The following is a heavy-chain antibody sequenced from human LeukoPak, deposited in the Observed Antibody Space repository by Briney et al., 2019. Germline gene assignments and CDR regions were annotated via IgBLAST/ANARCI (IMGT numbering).Heavy chain of an antibody. CDR2: IYTSGST. Sequence: SETLSLTSTVSGGSISSYYWSWIRQPAGKGLEWIGRIYTSGSTNYNPSLKSRVTMSVDTSKNQFSLKLSSVTAADTAVYYCARATFTMTRNAFDIWGQGTMVTVSS. CDR1: GGSISSYY. J-gene: IGHJ3*02. CDR3: ARATFTMTRNAFDI. V-gene: IGHV4-4*07. D-gene: IGHD3-22*01.